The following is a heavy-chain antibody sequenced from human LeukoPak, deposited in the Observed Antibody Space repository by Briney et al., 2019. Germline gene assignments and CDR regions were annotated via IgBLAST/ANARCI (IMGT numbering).Heavy chain of an antibody. D-gene: IGHD6-19*01. CDR3: AREESGSSGWYDY. CDR1: RFTFIGYT. Sequence: GGSLRLSCAASRFTFIGYTMNWVRQAPGKGLEQVSSISSRSTYIYYADSVKGRFTISRDNAKNSLYLQMNSLRAEDTAVYYCAREESGSSGWYDYWGQGTLVTVSS. CDR2: ISSRSTYI. V-gene: IGHV3-21*01. J-gene: IGHJ4*02.